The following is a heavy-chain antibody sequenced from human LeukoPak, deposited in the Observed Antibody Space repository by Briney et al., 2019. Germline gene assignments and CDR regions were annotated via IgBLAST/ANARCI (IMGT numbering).Heavy chain of an antibody. J-gene: IGHJ3*02. V-gene: IGHV3-30*02. Sequence: PGVSLTLSCAASGFTLRTFGMHWVRPAPGKGLAWVTFIGYDGSKTYNADSGKGRFTISRDNSNNTLYLQMTGLRPEDTAVYYCAKNGYGHASFDIWGEGTMVTVSS. CDR3: AKNGYGHASFDI. D-gene: IGHD5-18*01. CDR1: GFTLRTFG. CDR2: IGYDGSKT.